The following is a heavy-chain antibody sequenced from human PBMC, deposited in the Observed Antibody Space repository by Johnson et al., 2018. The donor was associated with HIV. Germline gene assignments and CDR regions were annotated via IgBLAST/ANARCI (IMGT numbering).Heavy chain of an antibody. J-gene: IGHJ3*02. CDR2: IYSGGST. V-gene: IGHV3-NL1*01. Sequence: VQLVESGGGVVRPGGSLRLSCAASGFTFDDYAIHWVRQAPGKGLEWVSVIYSGGSTYYADSVKGRFTISRDNVNNSVSLLLNSLRVEDTAVYFCARAHLIFPKNAFDIWGRGTMVTVSS. CDR3: ARAHLIFPKNAFDI. CDR1: GFTFDDYA. D-gene: IGHD3-3*02.